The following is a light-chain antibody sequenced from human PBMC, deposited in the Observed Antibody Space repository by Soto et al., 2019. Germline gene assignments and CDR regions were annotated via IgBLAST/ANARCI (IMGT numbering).Light chain of an antibody. Sequence: IKMNKSPSTLSASIGDRVTITCRASQGITNRLAWYQQKPGKAPKLLIYEASSLQSGVPSRISGSGSGTDFTLTISSLQPEDFATYYCQQANSFPITFGQGTLLEIK. CDR1: QGITNR. V-gene: IGKV1D-12*01. J-gene: IGKJ5*01. CDR3: QQANSFPIT. CDR2: EAS.